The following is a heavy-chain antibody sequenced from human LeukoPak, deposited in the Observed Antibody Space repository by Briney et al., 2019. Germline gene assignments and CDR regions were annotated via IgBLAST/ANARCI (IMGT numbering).Heavy chain of an antibody. V-gene: IGHV4-39*01. CDR1: AGSISSSSYY. CDR2: IYYSGST. D-gene: IGHD4-23*01. J-gene: IGHJ5*02. Sequence: SETLSLTCTVSAGSISSSSYYWGWIRQPPGKGLEWIGNIYYSGSTYYNPSLRSRVTISVDTSKNQFSLKLSSVTAADTAVYYCARHSRTVGSVGIDPWGQGTLVTVSS. CDR3: ARHSRTVGSVGIDP.